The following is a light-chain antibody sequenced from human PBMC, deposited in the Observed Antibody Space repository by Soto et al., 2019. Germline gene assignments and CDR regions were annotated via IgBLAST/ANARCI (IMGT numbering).Light chain of an antibody. CDR3: CSYAGSTTLYF. J-gene: IGLJ1*01. CDR2: EVR. Sequence: QSVLAQPASVSGSPGQSITISCTGTSSDVGNYNLVSWYQHHPGKAPRLMIYEVRKRPSGVSNRFSASKSGNTASLTISGLQAEDEADYYCCSYAGSTTLYFFGTGTKVTVL. V-gene: IGLV2-23*02. CDR1: SSDVGNYNL.